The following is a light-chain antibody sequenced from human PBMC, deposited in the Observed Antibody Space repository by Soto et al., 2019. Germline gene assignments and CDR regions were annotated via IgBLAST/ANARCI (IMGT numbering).Light chain of an antibody. CDR1: QAISTY. V-gene: IGKV1-9*01. CDR2: AAS. J-gene: IGKJ4*01. CDR3: QQRSNWTLT. Sequence: DVQLTQSPSFLSASVGDRVTITCRASQAISTYLVWYQQKPRKAPKLLIYAASTLQRGVPTRFSGSGSGTEFTLTISSLQPEDFAVYYCQQRSNWTLTFGGGTKVDIK.